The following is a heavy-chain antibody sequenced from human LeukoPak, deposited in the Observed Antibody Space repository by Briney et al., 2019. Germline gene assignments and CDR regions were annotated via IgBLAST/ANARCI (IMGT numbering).Heavy chain of an antibody. D-gene: IGHD3-22*01. J-gene: IGHJ3*02. Sequence: SETLSLTCTVSGGSISSSSYYWGWIRRPPGKGLEWIGSIYYSGSTYYNPSLKSRVTISVDTSKNQFSLKLSSVTAADTAVYYCARVGQQNYYDSSGAFDIWGQGTMVTVSS. V-gene: IGHV4-39*01. CDR2: IYYSGST. CDR3: ARVGQQNYYDSSGAFDI. CDR1: GGSISSSSYY.